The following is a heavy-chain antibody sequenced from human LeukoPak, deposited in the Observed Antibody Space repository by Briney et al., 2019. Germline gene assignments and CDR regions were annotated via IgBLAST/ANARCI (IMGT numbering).Heavy chain of an antibody. CDR1: GFTFSSYG. J-gene: IGHJ4*02. Sequence: GRSLRLSCAASGFTFSSYGMHWVRQAPGKGLEWVAVIWYDGSNKYYADSVKGRFTISRDNSKNTLHLQMNSLRAEDTAVYYCAAHHGELGYFDYWGQGTLVTVSS. D-gene: IGHD1-26*01. V-gene: IGHV3-33*01. CDR3: AAHHGELGYFDY. CDR2: IWYDGSNK.